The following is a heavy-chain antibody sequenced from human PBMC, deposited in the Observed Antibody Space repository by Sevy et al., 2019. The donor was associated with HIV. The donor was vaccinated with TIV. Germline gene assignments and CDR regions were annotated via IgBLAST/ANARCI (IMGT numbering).Heavy chain of an antibody. D-gene: IGHD3-3*01. CDR3: ARDRDLEWLSNYYYGMDV. CDR1: GYTFTSYG. V-gene: IGHV1-18*01. CDR2: ISAYNGNT. Sequence: ASVKVSCKASGYTFTSYGISWVRQAPGQGLEWMGWISAYNGNTNYAQKLQDRVTMTTDTSTSTAYMELRSLRSDDTAVYYCARDRDLEWLSNYYYGMDVWGQGTTVTVSS. J-gene: IGHJ6*02.